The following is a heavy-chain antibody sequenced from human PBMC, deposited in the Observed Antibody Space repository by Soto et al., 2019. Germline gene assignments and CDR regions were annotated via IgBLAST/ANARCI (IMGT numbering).Heavy chain of an antibody. D-gene: IGHD2-21*01. CDR3: AKVAYCGGDCYSGNAFDI. J-gene: IGHJ3*02. CDR2: ITPSSGTT. Sequence: GGSLRLSCAASGFTFSSYSMNWVRQAPGKGLEWVSYITPSSGTTYADSVKGRFTISRDNAKNSLYLQMNSLRAEDTALYYCAKVAYCGGDCYSGNAFDIWGQGTMVTVSS. V-gene: IGHV3-48*04. CDR1: GFTFSSYS.